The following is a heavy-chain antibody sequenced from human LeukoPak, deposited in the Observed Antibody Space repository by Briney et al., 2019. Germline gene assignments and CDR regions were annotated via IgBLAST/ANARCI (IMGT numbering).Heavy chain of an antibody. D-gene: IGHD3-16*02. CDR3: AVAAYDYVWGSYRRGYYFDY. CDR1: GFTFSSYG. J-gene: IGHJ4*02. Sequence: PGGSLRLSCAASGFTFSSYGMHWVRQAPGKGLEWVAFIRYDGSNKYYADSVKGRFTISRDNSKNTLYLQMNSLRAEDTAVYYCAVAAYDYVWGSYRRGYYFDYWGQGTPVTVSS. V-gene: IGHV3-30*02. CDR2: IRYDGSNK.